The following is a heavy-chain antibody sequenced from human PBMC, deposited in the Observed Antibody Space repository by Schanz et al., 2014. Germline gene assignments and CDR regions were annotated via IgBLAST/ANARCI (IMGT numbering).Heavy chain of an antibody. D-gene: IGHD5-18*01. J-gene: IGHJ5*02. V-gene: IGHV4-4*02. CDR1: GGSISSSNW. CDR2: IYHSGST. Sequence: QVQLQESGPGLVKPSGTLSLTCAVSGGSISSSNWWSWVRQPPGKGLEWIGEIYHSGSTNYKPSLRSRVPISADKSKNQSSLKLSSVTAADTAVYYCARRSVSPSGNSYGYVVAWFDPWGQGTLVTVSS. CDR3: ARRSVSPSGNSYGYVVAWFDP.